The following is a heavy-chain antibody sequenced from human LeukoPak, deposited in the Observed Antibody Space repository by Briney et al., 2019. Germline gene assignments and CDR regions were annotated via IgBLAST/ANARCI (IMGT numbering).Heavy chain of an antibody. CDR2: ISHDGSNK. J-gene: IGHJ4*02. V-gene: IGHV3-30*18. CDR1: GFTFSSYA. Sequence: QPGGSLRLSCAASGFTFSSYAMHWVRQAPGKGLEWVAVISHDGSNKYFADSVKGRFTISRDNSKNTLYLQMNSLRAEDTAIYYCAKLLLPVQWGQGTLVSVSS. D-gene: IGHD2/OR15-2a*01. CDR3: AKLLLPVQ.